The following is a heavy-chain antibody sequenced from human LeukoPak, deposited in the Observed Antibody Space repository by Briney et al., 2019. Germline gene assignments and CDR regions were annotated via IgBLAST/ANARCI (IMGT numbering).Heavy chain of an antibody. V-gene: IGHV3-30*18. Sequence: PGGSLRLSCAASGFTFSSYGMHWVRQAPGKGLEWVAVISYDGSNKYYADSVKGRFTISRDNSKNTLYLQMNSLRAEDTAVYYCAKLGYDSSGPDAFDIWGQGTMVTVSS. CDR3: AKLGYDSSGPDAFDI. CDR2: ISYDGSNK. D-gene: IGHD3-22*01. CDR1: GFTFSSYG. J-gene: IGHJ3*02.